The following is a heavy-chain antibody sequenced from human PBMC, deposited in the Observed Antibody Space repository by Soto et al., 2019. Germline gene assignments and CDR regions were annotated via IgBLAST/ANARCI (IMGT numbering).Heavy chain of an antibody. D-gene: IGHD2-2*01. V-gene: IGHV3-30-3*01. J-gene: IGHJ4*02. CDR2: ISYDGSNK. CDR3: ARGPSSLTRFDY. Sequence: QPGGSLRLSCAASGFTFSSYAMHWVRQAPGKGLGWVAVISYDGSNKYYVDSVKGRFTISRDNSKNTLYLQMNSLRAEDTAVYYCARGPSSLTRFDYWGQGTLVTVS. CDR1: GFTFSSYA.